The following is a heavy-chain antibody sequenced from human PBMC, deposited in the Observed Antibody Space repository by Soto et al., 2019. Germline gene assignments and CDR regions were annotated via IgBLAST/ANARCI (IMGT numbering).Heavy chain of an antibody. CDR3: ARDSPPDIVVVTTRPTTFDY. D-gene: IGHD2-21*02. CDR1: GYTFTSYG. Sequence: AASVKVSCKASGYTFTSYGISWVRQAPGQGLEWMGWISAYNGNTNYAQKLQGRVTMTTDTSTSTAYMELRSLRSDDTAVYYCARDSPPDIVVVTTRPTTFDYWGQGTLVTVSS. CDR2: ISAYNGNT. J-gene: IGHJ4*02. V-gene: IGHV1-18*01.